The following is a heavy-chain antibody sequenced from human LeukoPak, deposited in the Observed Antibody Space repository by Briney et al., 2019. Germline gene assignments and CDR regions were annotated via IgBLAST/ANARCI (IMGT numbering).Heavy chain of an antibody. J-gene: IGHJ6*02. Sequence: GGSLRLSCAASGFTFSSYGMHWVRQARGKGLEWVAFIRYDGSNKYYADSVKGRFTISRDNSKNPLYLQMNSLRAEDTALYYCAKDKSHSSWTSRYYYYALDVWGQGTTVTVSS. CDR2: IRYDGSNK. D-gene: IGHD6-19*01. V-gene: IGHV3-30*02. CDR1: GFTFSSYG. CDR3: AKDKSHSSWTSRYYYYALDV.